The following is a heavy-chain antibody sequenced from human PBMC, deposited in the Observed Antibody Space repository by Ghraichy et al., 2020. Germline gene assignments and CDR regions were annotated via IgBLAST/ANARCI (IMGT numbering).Heavy chain of an antibody. Sequence: GGSLRLSCAASGFTFSSYAMSWVRQAPGKGLEWVSAISGSGGSTYYADSVKGRFTISRDNSKNTLYLQMNSLRAEDTAVYYCAKVSRGGIAAAGPMYYFDYWGQGTLVTVSS. CDR3: AKVSRGGIAAAGPMYYFDY. D-gene: IGHD6-13*01. CDR2: ISGSGGST. J-gene: IGHJ4*02. CDR1: GFTFSSYA. V-gene: IGHV3-23*01.